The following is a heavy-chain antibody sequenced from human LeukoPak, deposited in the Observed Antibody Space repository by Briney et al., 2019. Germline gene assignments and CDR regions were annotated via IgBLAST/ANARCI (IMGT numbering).Heavy chain of an antibody. V-gene: IGHV4-59*01. CDR3: ARVYYSSSYDYWYFDL. J-gene: IGHJ2*01. CDR1: GGSIRNYY. D-gene: IGHD6-13*01. Sequence: SETLSLTCTVSGGSIRNYYWSWIRQPPGKGLEWIGYIYYSGSTNYNPSLKSRVTISVDTSKNQFSLELSSVTAADTAVYYCARVYYSSSYDYWYFDLWGRGTLVTVSS. CDR2: IYYSGST.